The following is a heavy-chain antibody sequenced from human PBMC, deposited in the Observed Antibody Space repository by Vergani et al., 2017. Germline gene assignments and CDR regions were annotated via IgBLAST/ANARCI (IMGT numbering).Heavy chain of an antibody. CDR1: GFTFDDYA. CDR3: ARDGGPTVTSPNDY. V-gene: IGHV3-9*01. J-gene: IGHJ4*02. CDR2: ISWNSGSI. Sequence: EVQLVESGGGLVQPGRSLRLSCAASGFTFDDYAMHWVRQAPGKGLEWVSGISWNSGSIGYADSVKGRFTISRDNAKNSLYLQMNSLRAEDTAVYYCARDGGPTVTSPNDYWGQGTLVTVSS. D-gene: IGHD4-17*01.